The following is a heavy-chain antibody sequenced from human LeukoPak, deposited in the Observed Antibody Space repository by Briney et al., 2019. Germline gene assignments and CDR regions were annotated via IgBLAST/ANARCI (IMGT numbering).Heavy chain of an antibody. D-gene: IGHD6-19*01. CDR3: AKDSPTVAGNLGY. CDR1: GFTFSSYG. Sequence: GRSLRLSCAASGFTFSSYGMHWVRQAPGKGLEWVAVISYDGSNKYYADSVKGRFTISRDNSKNTLYLQMSSLRAEDTAVYYCAKDSPTVAGNLGYWGQGTLVTVSS. CDR2: ISYDGSNK. V-gene: IGHV3-30*18. J-gene: IGHJ4*02.